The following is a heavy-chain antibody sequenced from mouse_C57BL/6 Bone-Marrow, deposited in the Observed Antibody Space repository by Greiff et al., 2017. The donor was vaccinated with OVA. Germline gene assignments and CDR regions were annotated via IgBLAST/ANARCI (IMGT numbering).Heavy chain of an antibody. CDR1: GYTFTSYW. J-gene: IGHJ2*01. CDR2: IYPGNSDT. CDR3: TREGADYYGGRLEY. D-gene: IGHD1-1*01. V-gene: IGHV1-5*01. Sequence: VQLKEPGTVLARPGASVKMSCKTSGYTFTSYWMHWVKQRPGQGLEWIGAIYPGNSDTSYNQKFKGKAKLTVVTSSSTAYMQLSSLPNEDSAVYYCTREGADYYGGRLEYWGQGTTLTVSS.